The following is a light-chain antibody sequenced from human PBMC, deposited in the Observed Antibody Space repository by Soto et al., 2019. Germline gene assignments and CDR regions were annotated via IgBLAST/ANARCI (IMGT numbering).Light chain of an antibody. V-gene: IGLV2-14*01. CDR3: GSYTNTTYV. J-gene: IGLJ1*01. CDR1: STDVDDCYL. Sequence: QSVLTQPASVSGSPGQSITISCTAASTDVDDCYLVSWYQHHPGKAPKLIIYEVSNRPSGVSHRFSASMSGNTASLTISGLQAEDGADYYCGSYTNTTYVFGTGTKVTVL. CDR2: EVS.